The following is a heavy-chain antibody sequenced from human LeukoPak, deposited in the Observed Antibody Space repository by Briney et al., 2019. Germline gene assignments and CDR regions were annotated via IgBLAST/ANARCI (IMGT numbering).Heavy chain of an antibody. CDR3: AKDIMVRGVIIILGY. CDR2: IGWNSGSI. D-gene: IGHD3-10*01. CDR1: GFTFDDYA. Sequence: GRSLRLSCAASGFTFDDYAMHWVRQAPGKGLEWVSGIGWNSGSIGYADSVKGRFTISRDNAKNSLYLQMNSLRAEDTALYYCAKDIMVRGVIIILGYWGQGTLVTVSS. V-gene: IGHV3-9*01. J-gene: IGHJ4*02.